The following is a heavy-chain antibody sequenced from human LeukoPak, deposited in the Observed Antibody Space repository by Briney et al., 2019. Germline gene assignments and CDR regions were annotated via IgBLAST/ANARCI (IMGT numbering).Heavy chain of an antibody. CDR1: GFSFSSYY. D-gene: IGHD4-17*01. Sequence: PGGSLRLSCAASGFSFSSYYMSWVRQAPGKGLEWVANMNQDGLEEYYLDSVKGRFTISRDNAKNSLFLQMNSLRAEDTALYYCAKEDYGHWGQGTLVTVSS. V-gene: IGHV3-7*03. CDR2: MNQDGLEE. CDR3: AKEDYGH. J-gene: IGHJ4*02.